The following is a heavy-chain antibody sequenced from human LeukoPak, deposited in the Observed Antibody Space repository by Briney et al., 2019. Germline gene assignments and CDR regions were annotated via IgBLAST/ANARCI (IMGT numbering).Heavy chain of an antibody. CDR3: AKETALVGGHAAIFDH. CDR1: GFTFNSYA. Sequence: GGSLRLSCAASGFTFNSYAMSWVRQAPGKGLQWVSAISGSGGTTYYADSVKGRFTISREYSNNTLYLQMSSLRAEDTAIYYCAKETALVGGHAAIFDHWGQGTLVTVSS. V-gene: IGHV3-23*01. CDR2: ISGSGGTT. D-gene: IGHD3-3*01. J-gene: IGHJ4*02.